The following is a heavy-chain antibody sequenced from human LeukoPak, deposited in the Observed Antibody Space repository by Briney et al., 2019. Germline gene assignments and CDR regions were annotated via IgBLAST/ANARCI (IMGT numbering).Heavy chain of an antibody. CDR2: IRYDGSNK. CDR1: GFTFSSYG. V-gene: IGHV3-30*02. Sequence: GGSLRLSCAASGFTFSSYGMHWVRQAPGKGLEWVAFIRYDGSNKYYADSVKGQFTISRDNSKNTLYLQMNSLRAEDTAVYYCAKEGIHMHYYYMDVWGKGTTVTVSS. J-gene: IGHJ6*03. D-gene: IGHD6-13*01. CDR3: AKEGIHMHYYYMDV.